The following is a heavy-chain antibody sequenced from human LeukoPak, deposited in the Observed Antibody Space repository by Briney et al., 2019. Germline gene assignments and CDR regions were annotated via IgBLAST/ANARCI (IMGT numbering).Heavy chain of an antibody. CDR1: GGSISSSNW. CDR2: IYHSGST. J-gene: IGHJ2*01. Sequence: SGTLSLTCAVSGGSISSSNWWSWVRQPPGKGLEWIGEIYHSGSTYYNPSLKSRVTISVDRSKNQFSLKLSSVTAADTAVYYCARDDYSNPRYFDLWGRGTLVTVSS. V-gene: IGHV4-4*02. CDR3: ARDDYSNPRYFDL. D-gene: IGHD4-11*01.